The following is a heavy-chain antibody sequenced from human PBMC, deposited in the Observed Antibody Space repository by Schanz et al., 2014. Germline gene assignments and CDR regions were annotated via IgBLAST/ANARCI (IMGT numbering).Heavy chain of an antibody. CDR1: GFSVGNKY. CDR2: ISDSGTYT. CDR3: AASSGWHPSTDY. J-gene: IGHJ4*02. V-gene: IGHV3-11*05. D-gene: IGHD6-19*01. Sequence: VQLVESGGGVVQPGRSLRLSCAASGFSVGNKYMNWVRQAPGKGLEWLSYISDSGTYTNYADSVKGRFTISRDNAKSSLYLQMNSLRAEDTAVYYCAASSGWHPSTDYWGQGTLVTVSA.